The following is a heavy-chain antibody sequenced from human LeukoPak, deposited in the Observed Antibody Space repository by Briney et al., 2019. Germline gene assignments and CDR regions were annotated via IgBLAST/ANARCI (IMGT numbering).Heavy chain of an antibody. CDR1: GYTFTSYD. V-gene: IGHV1-8*01. J-gene: IGHJ4*02. CDR2: MSPNSGNT. CDR3: ARGRRAVAGFNS. Sequence: ASVKVSCNASGYTFTSYDINWVRQATGQGLEWMGWMSPNSGNTGYAQKFQGRVTMTRNTSISTAYMELSSLRSEDTSVYYCARGRRAVAGFNSWGQGTLVTVSS. D-gene: IGHD6-13*01.